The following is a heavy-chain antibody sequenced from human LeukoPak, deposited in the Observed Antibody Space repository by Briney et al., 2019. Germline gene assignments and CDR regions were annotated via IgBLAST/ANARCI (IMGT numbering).Heavy chain of an antibody. CDR3: ARDLSIAARPYYFDY. D-gene: IGHD6-6*01. J-gene: IGHJ4*02. CDR1: GFTFSSYA. CDR2: ISSSSSYI. V-gene: IGHV3-21*01. Sequence: GGSLRLSCAASGFTFSSYAMRWVRQAPGKGLEWVSSISSSSSYIYYADSVKGRFTISRDNAKNSLYLQMNSLRAEDTAVYYCARDLSIAARPYYFDYWGQGTLVTVSS.